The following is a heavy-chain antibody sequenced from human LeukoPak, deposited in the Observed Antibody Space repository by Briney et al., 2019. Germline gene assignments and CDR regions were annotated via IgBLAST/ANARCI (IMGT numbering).Heavy chain of an antibody. Sequence: PSETLSLTCTVSGGSITSDSYYWSWIRQHPGKGLEWIGYIYYTGATDYSPSLKSRVIISLDTSKNQFSLNLSSVTAADTAVYYCSRDATYFYDRNGYYYPYDAFDIWGQGTMVTVSS. CDR2: IYYTGAT. V-gene: IGHV4-31*03. D-gene: IGHD3-22*01. CDR1: GGSITSDSYY. CDR3: SRDATYFYDRNGYYYPYDAFDI. J-gene: IGHJ3*02.